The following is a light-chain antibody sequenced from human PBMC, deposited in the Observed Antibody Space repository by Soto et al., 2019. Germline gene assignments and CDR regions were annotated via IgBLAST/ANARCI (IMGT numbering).Light chain of an antibody. CDR2: AAS. CDR1: QSISSY. J-gene: IGKJ3*01. V-gene: IGKV1-39*01. Sequence: DIQMTQSPSSLSASVGDRVTITCRASQSISSYLNLYQQKPGKAPKLLIYAASSLQSGVPSRISGSGSGTDFTLIISSLQPEDVASYYCQQSYSTPLFTFGPGTKVAIK. CDR3: QQSYSTPLFT.